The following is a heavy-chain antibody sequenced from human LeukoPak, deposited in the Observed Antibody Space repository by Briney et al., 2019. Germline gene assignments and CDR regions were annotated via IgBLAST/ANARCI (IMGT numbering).Heavy chain of an antibody. CDR3: VGSSHQRNWFDP. Sequence: ASVKVSCKASGNTFTSDYMNWVRQAPGQGLEWMGIVDSSGGVIKYAQEFQDRVTVTGDPSTSTIYMELSSLRSEDTAVYYCVGSSHQRNWFDPWGQGTLVIVSS. CDR1: GNTFTSDY. CDR2: VDSSGGVI. V-gene: IGHV1-46*01. D-gene: IGHD1-26*01. J-gene: IGHJ5*02.